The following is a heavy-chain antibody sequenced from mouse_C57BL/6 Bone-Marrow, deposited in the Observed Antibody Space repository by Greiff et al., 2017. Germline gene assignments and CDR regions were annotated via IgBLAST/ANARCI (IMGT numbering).Heavy chain of an antibody. D-gene: IGHD2-5*01. CDR3: ARYDYYSND. CDR1: GYTFTSYW. Sequence: QVQLQQPGAELVRPGSSVKLSCKASGYTFTSYWMDWVKQRPGQGLEWIGNIYPSDSETHYNQKFKDKATLTVDKSSSTAYMQLSSLTSEDSAVYYWARYDYYSNDWGQGTTLTVSS. V-gene: IGHV1-61*01. CDR2: IYPSDSET. J-gene: IGHJ2*01.